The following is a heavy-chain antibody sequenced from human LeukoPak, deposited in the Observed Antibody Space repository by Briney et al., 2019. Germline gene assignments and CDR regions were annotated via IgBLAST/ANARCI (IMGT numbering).Heavy chain of an antibody. CDR2: INHSGST. Sequence: SETLSLTCAVYGGSFSGYYWSWIRQPPGKGLEWIGEINHSGSTNYNPSLKSRVTISVDTSKNQFSLKLSSVTAADTAVYYCARHPVYSSGWYEYDYWGQGTLVTVSS. J-gene: IGHJ4*02. V-gene: IGHV4-34*01. CDR3: ARHPVYSSGWYEYDY. CDR1: GGSFSGYY. D-gene: IGHD6-19*01.